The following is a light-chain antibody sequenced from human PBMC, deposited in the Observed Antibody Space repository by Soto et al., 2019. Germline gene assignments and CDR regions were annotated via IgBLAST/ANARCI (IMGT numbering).Light chain of an antibody. Sequence: QSVLTQPPSVSGAPGQRVTISCTGSSSNIGAGYDVHWYQQLPGTAPKLLMYANSNRASGVPDRFSGSKSATSASLAITGLPAEDEADYYCPSSDTSLSVVFGGGTQLTV. V-gene: IGLV1-40*01. J-gene: IGLJ2*01. CDR1: SSNIGAGYD. CDR3: PSSDTSLSVV. CDR2: ANS.